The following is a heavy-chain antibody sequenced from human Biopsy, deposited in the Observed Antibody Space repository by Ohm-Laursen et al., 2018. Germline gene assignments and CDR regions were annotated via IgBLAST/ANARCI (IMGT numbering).Heavy chain of an antibody. CDR1: GGSFTGHY. V-gene: IGHV4-59*11. CDR2: ISYTGYT. J-gene: IGHJ1*01. Sequence: SETLSLTCTVSGGSFTGHYWSWIRQPPGKGLEWIGHISYTGYTSYNAPLKSRVTISVDTSRNHFSLRLTSLAAADTAVYYCARGSNEYGGLYFPHWGQGTLVTVSS. CDR3: ARGSNEYGGLYFPH. D-gene: IGHD4-23*01.